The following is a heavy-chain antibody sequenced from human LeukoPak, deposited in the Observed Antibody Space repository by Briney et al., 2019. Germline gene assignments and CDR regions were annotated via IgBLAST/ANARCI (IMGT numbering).Heavy chain of an antibody. CDR1: GGSFSGYY. V-gene: IGHV4-34*01. D-gene: IGHD3-16*01. CDR3: VRGKGGWFDP. Sequence: SETLSLTCAVYGGSFSGYYWSWIRQPPGKGLEWIGEINHSGSTNYNPSLKSRVTISVDTSKNQFSLKLSSVTAADTAVYYCVRGKGGWFDPWGQGTLVTVSS. CDR2: INHSGST. J-gene: IGHJ5*02.